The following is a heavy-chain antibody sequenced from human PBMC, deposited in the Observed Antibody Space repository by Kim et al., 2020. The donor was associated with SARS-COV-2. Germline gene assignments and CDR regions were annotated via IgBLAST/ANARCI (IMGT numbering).Heavy chain of an antibody. CDR3: AKVVDNRWERNRANDY. CDR2: ISGSGGST. V-gene: IGHV3-23*01. D-gene: IGHD1-26*01. Sequence: GGSLRLSCAASGFTFSSYAMSWVRQAPGKGLEWVSAISGSGGSTYYADSVKGRFTISRDNSKNTLYLQMNSLRAEDTAVYYCAKVVDNRWERNRANDYWGQGTLVTVSS. J-gene: IGHJ4*02. CDR1: GFTFSSYA.